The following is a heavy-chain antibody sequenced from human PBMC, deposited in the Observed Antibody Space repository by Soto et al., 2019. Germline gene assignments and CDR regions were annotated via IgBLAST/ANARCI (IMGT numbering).Heavy chain of an antibody. CDR3: ARDAGSVIWYFDL. D-gene: IGHD3-10*01. CDR1: GFTFSSHG. CDR2: IWNDASNE. Sequence: QVQLVESGGGVVQPGRSLRLSCAASGFTFSSHGIHWVRQAPGKGLEWVAVIWNDASNEYYIDSVKGRFTISRDNSKNTLYLQMNSLRVEDTAVYYCARDAGSVIWYFDLWGRGTQVTVSS. V-gene: IGHV3-33*01. J-gene: IGHJ2*01.